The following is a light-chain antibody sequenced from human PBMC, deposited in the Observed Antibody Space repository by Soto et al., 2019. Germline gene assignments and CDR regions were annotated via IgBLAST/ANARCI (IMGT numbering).Light chain of an antibody. V-gene: IGLV2-8*01. J-gene: IGLJ2*01. CDR3: ASYGGTNNLL. CDR2: EVT. CDR1: SSDVGRYNF. Sequence: QSVLTQPPSASGSPGQSVTISCTGTSSDVGRYNFVSWYQQHPGKAPKLIICEVTKRPSGVPDRFSGSKSGNTASLTVSRLQAADEADYYCASYGGTNNLLFGGGTKLTVL.